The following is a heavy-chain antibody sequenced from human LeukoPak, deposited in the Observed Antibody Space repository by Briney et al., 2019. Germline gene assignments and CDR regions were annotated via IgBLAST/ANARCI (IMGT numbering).Heavy chain of an antibody. D-gene: IGHD3-3*01. Sequence: GGSLRLSCAASGFTFSSYAMHWVRQAPDKGLEWEAFIRYDGSDKYYADSVKGRFTISRDNPKNTLYLQMNSLRAEDTAVYYCAKDGELHDFWSVYYKKYYYYMDVWGKGTTVTVSS. CDR2: IRYDGSDK. V-gene: IGHV3-30*02. J-gene: IGHJ6*03. CDR1: GFTFSSYA. CDR3: AKDGELHDFWSVYYKKYYYYMDV.